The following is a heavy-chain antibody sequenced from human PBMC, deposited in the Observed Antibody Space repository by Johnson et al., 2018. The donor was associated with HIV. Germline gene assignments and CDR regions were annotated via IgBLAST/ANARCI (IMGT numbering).Heavy chain of an antibody. V-gene: IGHV3-9*01. J-gene: IGHJ3*02. D-gene: IGHD3-22*01. CDR2: INCNGDTI. CDR3: AKDLVVINVRYAFHI. Sequence: QLVESGGGLVQPGRSLRLSCAASGFTFDDFAMHWVRQVPGKGLEWVSGINCNGDTIKYADSVRGRFTVSRDNAKNSLFLQMNSLRAEDTALYYCAKDLVVINVRYAFHIWGQGTMVTVSS. CDR1: GFTFDDFA.